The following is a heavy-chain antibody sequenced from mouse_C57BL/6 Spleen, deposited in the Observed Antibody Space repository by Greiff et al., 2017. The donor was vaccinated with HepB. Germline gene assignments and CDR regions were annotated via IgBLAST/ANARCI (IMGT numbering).Heavy chain of an antibody. J-gene: IGHJ2*01. Sequence: QVQLQQPGAELVKPGASVKLSCKASGYTFTSYWMQWVKQRPGQGLEWIGEIDPSDSYTNYNQKFKGKATLTVDTSSSTAYMQLSSLTSEDSAVYYCARAGVITTPGRYFDYWGQGTTLTVSS. CDR2: IDPSDSYT. D-gene: IGHD1-1*01. CDR3: ARAGVITTPGRYFDY. V-gene: IGHV1-50*01. CDR1: GYTFTSYW.